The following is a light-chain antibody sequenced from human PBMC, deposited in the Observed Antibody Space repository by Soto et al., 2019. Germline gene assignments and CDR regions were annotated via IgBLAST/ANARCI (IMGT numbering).Light chain of an antibody. V-gene: IGKV3-11*01. CDR1: QSVSSY. J-gene: IGKJ3*01. CDR3: QHRSNWPGT. CDR2: DAS. Sequence: EIVLTQSPATLSLSPGERATLSCRDSQSVSSYLAWYQQKPGQAPRLLIYDASNRATGIPARFSGSGSGTDFTLTISSLEPEDFAVYYCQHRSNWPGTFGPGTKVDIK.